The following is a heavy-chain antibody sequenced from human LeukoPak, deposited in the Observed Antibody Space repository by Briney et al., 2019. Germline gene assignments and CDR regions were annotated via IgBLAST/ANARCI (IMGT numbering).Heavy chain of an antibody. CDR1: GGSISSYD. Sequence: SETLSLTCTVSGGSISSYDWSWIRQPPGKGLEWIGYIYYSGSTNYNPSLKSRVTISVDTSKNQFSLKLSSVTAADTAVYYCARAPGLGYDILTGYYSDGYFDYWGQGTLVTVSS. CDR2: IYYSGST. CDR3: ARAPGLGYDILTGYYSDGYFDY. V-gene: IGHV4-59*01. D-gene: IGHD3-9*01. J-gene: IGHJ4*02.